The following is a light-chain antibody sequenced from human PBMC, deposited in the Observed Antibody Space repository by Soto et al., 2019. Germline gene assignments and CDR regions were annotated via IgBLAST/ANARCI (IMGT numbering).Light chain of an antibody. CDR2: SNN. CDR1: SSNIGSNT. CDR3: AAWDDSLNGLV. Sequence: QSVLTQPPSASGTPGQRFTISCSGSSSNIGSNTVNWYQQLPGTAPKLLIYSNNQRPSGVPDRFSGSKSGTSASLAISGLQSEDEADYYCAAWDDSLNGLVFGGGTKLTV. J-gene: IGLJ2*01. V-gene: IGLV1-44*01.